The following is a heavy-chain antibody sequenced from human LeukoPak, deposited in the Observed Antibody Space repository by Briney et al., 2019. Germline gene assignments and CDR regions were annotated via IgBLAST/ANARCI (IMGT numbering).Heavy chain of an antibody. V-gene: IGHV5-51*01. CDR2: IYPGDSDT. D-gene: IGHD3-10*01. J-gene: IGHJ4*02. Sequence: GESLKISCQGSGYSFTTYWIGWVRQMPGKGLEWMGIIYPGDSDTRYSPSFQGQVTISADKSISTAYLQWSSLRASDTAMYYCARHGPRYYGSGSYYNIYDYWGQGTLVTVSS. CDR1: GYSFTTYW. CDR3: ARHGPRYYGSGSYYNIYDY.